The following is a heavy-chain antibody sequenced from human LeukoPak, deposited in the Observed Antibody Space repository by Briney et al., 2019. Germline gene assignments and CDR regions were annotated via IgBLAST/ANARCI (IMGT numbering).Heavy chain of an antibody. Sequence: SETLSLTCTVSGGSISSYYWSWIRQPPGKGLEWIGYIYYSGSTNYNPSLKSRVTISVDTSKDQFSLKLSSVTAADTAVYYCIAGGYGGYPIDYWGQGTLVTVSS. CDR2: IYYSGST. CDR1: GGSISSYY. D-gene: IGHD4-17*01. V-gene: IGHV4-59*01. CDR3: IAGGYGGYPIDY. J-gene: IGHJ4*02.